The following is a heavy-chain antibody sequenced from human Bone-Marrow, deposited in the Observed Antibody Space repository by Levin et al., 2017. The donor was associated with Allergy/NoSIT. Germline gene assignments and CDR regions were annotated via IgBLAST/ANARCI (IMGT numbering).Heavy chain of an antibody. CDR2: IYWDADK. D-gene: IGHD4-17*01. Sequence: SGPTLVKPTQTLTLTCTFSGFSLSTSGVGVGWIRQPPVKALEWLAIIYWDADKRYSPSLKNRVTITKDTSKNQVVLTMTNMDPVDTATYYCAHKGARQSDYVLDAWGQGTLVTVSS. CDR1: GFSLSTSGVG. CDR3: AHKGARQSDYVLDA. J-gene: IGHJ4*02. V-gene: IGHV2-5*02.